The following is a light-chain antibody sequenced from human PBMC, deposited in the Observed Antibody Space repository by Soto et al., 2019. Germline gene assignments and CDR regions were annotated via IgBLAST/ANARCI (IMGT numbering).Light chain of an antibody. CDR1: QSVSSSC. V-gene: IGKV3-20*01. CDR2: GVS. Sequence: EIVLTQSPGTLSLATGERATLSCRASQSVSSSCLAWYQQKPGQAPKFLIYGVSSRATGIPDRFSGSGSGTDFTLTISRLEPEDFAVYYCQQYDSSQWTFGQGTKVEIK. CDR3: QQYDSSQWT. J-gene: IGKJ1*01.